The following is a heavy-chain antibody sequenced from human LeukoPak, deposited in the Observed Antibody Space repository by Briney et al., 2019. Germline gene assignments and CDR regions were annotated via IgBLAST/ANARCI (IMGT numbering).Heavy chain of an antibody. Sequence: GGSLRLSCAASGFTFSSYWMHWVRQGPGTGLVWVSRINSDGSSTTYADSVKGRFTISRDNAKNTLYLQMNSLRAEDTAVYYCARDFCSGGSCYPDAFDIWGQGTMVTVSS. V-gene: IGHV3-74*03. CDR1: GFTFSSYW. CDR2: INSDGSST. D-gene: IGHD2-15*01. CDR3: ARDFCSGGSCYPDAFDI. J-gene: IGHJ3*02.